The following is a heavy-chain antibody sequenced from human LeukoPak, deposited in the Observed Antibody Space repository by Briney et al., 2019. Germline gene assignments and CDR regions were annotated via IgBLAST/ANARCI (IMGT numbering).Heavy chain of an antibody. V-gene: IGHV4-4*09. D-gene: IGHD5-24*01. CDR2: IYTSGST. CDR3: ARQLDGRDGYSDAFDI. CDR1: GGSISSYY. J-gene: IGHJ3*02. Sequence: PSETLSLTCTVSGGSISSYYWSWIRQPPGKGLEWIGYIYTSGSTNYNPSLKSRVTISVDTSKNQFSLKLSSVTAADTAVYYCARQLDGRDGYSDAFDIWGQGTMVTVSS.